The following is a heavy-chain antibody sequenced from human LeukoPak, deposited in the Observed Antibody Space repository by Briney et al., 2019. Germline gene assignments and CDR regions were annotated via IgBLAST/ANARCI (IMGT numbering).Heavy chain of an antibody. V-gene: IGHV1-2*02. D-gene: IGHD3-3*01. J-gene: IGHJ6*03. CDR1: GYTFTSKG. Sequence: ASVKVSCKASGYTFTSKGISWVRQAPGRGLEWMGWINPNSGGTNYAQKFQGRVTMTRDTSISTAYMELSRLRSDDTAVYYCARVSEADYYYCYMDVWGKGTTVTVSS. CDR3: ARVSEADYYYCYMDV. CDR2: INPNSGGT.